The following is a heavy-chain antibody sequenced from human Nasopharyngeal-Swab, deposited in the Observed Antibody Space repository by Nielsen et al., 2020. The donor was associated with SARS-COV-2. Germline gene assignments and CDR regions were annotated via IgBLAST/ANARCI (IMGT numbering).Heavy chain of an antibody. CDR1: GFTFNTYA. Sequence: GESLKISCAASGFTFNTYAMTWVRQAPGKGLVWVSAIGDTGDSTYYADSVKGRLTISRDNSKNTLYLQMNSLRVEDPAVYYCAKDLKHDIWSGYYYYYYYLDVWGKGTTVTVSS. J-gene: IGHJ6*03. D-gene: IGHD3-3*01. CDR3: AKDLKHDIWSGYYYYYYYLDV. CDR2: IGDTGDST. V-gene: IGHV3-23*01.